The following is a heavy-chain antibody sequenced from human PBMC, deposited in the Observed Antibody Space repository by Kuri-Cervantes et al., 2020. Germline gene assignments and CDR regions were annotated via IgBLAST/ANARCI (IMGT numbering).Heavy chain of an antibody. D-gene: IGHD3-3*01. CDR1: GYTFTSYG. CDR2: ISPYNGNT. Sequence: ASVKVSCKASGYTFTSYGISWVRQAPGQGLEWMGWISPYNGNTNYAQNLQGRVTMTTDTSTSTAYMELRSLRSDDTAVYYCARVKYDFWCSPISMDVWGQGTTVTVSS. J-gene: IGHJ6*02. CDR3: ARVKYDFWCSPISMDV. V-gene: IGHV1-18*01.